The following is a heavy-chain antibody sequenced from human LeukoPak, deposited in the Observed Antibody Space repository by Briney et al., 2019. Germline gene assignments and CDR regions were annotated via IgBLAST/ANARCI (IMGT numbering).Heavy chain of an antibody. Sequence: SVKVSCKASGGTFSSYAISWVRQAPGQGLEWMGGIIPIFGTANYAQKFQGRVTITTDESTSTAYMELSSLRSEDTAVYYCASPRPYYYDSSGYYPLDYWGQGTLVTVS. CDR2: IIPIFGTA. CDR1: GGTFSSYA. V-gene: IGHV1-69*05. D-gene: IGHD3-22*01. J-gene: IGHJ4*02. CDR3: ASPRPYYYDSSGYYPLDY.